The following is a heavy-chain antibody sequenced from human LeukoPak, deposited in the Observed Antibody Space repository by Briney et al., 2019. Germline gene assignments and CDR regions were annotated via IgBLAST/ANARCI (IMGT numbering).Heavy chain of an antibody. V-gene: IGHV1-69*13. CDR2: IIPIFGTA. CDR3: ARVDRRYCSGGSCYPKL. D-gene: IGHD2-15*01. Sequence: SVTVSCKASGGTFSSYAISWVRQAPGQGLEWMGGIIPIFGTANYAQKFQGRVTITADESTSTAYMELSSLRSEDTAVYYCARVDRRYCSGGSCYPKLWGQGTLVTVSS. J-gene: IGHJ4*02. CDR1: GGTFSSYA.